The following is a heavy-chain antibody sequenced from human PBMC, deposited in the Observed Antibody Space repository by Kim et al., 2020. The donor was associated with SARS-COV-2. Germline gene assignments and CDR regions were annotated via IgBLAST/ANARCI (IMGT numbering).Heavy chain of an antibody. D-gene: IGHD3-10*01. J-gene: IGHJ3*02. V-gene: IGHV3-30*02. Sequence: SVKGRFTISRDNYQNTLSLKMNSLRAEETAVYYCAKLTLGFGEEDAFDIWGQGTMVTVSS. CDR3: AKLTLGFGEEDAFDI.